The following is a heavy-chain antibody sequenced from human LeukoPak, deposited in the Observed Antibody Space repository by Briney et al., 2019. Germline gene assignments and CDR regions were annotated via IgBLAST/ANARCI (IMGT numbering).Heavy chain of an antibody. V-gene: IGHV3-30*03. J-gene: IGHJ4*02. CDR1: GFKFSAYG. CDR2: ISKDGSNE. CDR3: ATYRQVLLPFES. Sequence: GKSLRLSCAASGFKFSAYGMHWVRQAPGKGLEWVAVISKDGSNEFYADSVKGRFTISGDNSNNTLSLQMNSLRAEDTAIYYCATYRQVLLPFESWGQGTLVTVSS. D-gene: IGHD2-8*02.